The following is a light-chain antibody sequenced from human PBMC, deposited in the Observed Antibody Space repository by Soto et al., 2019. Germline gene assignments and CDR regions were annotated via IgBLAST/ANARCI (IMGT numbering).Light chain of an antibody. CDR2: EVN. CDR3: LSYTSINTLV. J-gene: IGLJ3*02. Sequence: QSALTQPPSASGSPGQSVTISCSGTSSDVGGYNYVSWYQQHPDEAPKLLIYEVNNRPSGVSNRFSGSKSGNTASLTISGLQAEDEADYYCLSYTSINTLVFGGGTKLTVL. V-gene: IGLV2-14*01. CDR1: SSDVGGYNY.